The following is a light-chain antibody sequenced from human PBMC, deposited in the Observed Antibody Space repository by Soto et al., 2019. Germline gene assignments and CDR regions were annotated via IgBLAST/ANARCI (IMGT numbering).Light chain of an antibody. CDR1: SSDVGGYNY. CDR2: EVS. CDR3: NSYAGSSGVV. J-gene: IGLJ2*01. Sequence: QSALTQPPSASGSPGQSVTISCTGTSSDVGGYNYVSWYQHHPGKAPKVMIYEVSKRPSGVPDRFSGSKSGNTASLTVSGLQTEDEADYYCNSYAGSSGVVFGGGTKLTVL. V-gene: IGLV2-8*01.